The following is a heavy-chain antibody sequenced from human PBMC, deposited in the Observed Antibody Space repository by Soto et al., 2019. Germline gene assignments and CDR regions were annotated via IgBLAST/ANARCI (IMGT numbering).Heavy chain of an antibody. V-gene: IGHV3-66*01. CDR1: GVTASRNY. Sequence: GGSLRLPCAASGVTASRNYMSLVRQAPGKGLEWVSVIYSGGSTYYADSVKGRFTISRDNSKNTLYLQMNSLRAEDSAVYYCAMRLDLCGQGTLVTGSS. CDR2: IYSGGST. CDR3: AMRLDL. J-gene: IGHJ5*02.